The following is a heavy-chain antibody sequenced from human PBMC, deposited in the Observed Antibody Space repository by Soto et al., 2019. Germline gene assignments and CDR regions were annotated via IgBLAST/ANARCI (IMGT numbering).Heavy chain of an antibody. CDR1: GGTFSSYT. CDR2: IIPILGIA. D-gene: IGHD5-12*01. CDR3: ARVGDGSMNFDY. V-gene: IGHV1-69*02. Sequence: QVQLVQSGAEVKKPGSSVKVSCKASGGTFSSYTISWVRQAPGQGLEWMGRIIPILGIANYAQKFQGRVTITADKSTSTAYMELSSLRSEDTAVYYCARVGDGSMNFDYWGQGTLVTVSS. J-gene: IGHJ4*02.